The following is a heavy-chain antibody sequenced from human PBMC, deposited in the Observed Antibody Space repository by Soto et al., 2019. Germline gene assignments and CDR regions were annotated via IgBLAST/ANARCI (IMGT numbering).Heavy chain of an antibody. D-gene: IGHD3-22*01. CDR3: ARGYYESSGYPSYFDY. Sequence: GESLKISCKGSGYRFTSYWIGWVRQMPGKGLEWMGINYPGDSDTRYSPSFQGQVTISVDKSISTAYLQWSSLKASDTAMYYCARGYYESSGYPSYFDYWGQGTLFTVSS. V-gene: IGHV5-51*01. CDR1: GYRFTSYW. CDR2: NYPGDSDT. J-gene: IGHJ4*02.